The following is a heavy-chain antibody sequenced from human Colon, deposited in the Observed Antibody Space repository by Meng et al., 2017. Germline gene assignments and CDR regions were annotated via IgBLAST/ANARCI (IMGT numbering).Heavy chain of an antibody. CDR3: GRNGAYSIDP. CDR1: GASISSTDW. D-gene: IGHD2-15*01. Sequence: VQLHESGPGLVKPSGTLSLTCAVSGASISSTDWWSWVRQPPGKGLEWIGEVHHSGGTNYNPSLKSRVTISVDESNNQYSLSLTSVTAADTAIYYCGRNGAYSIDPWGRGTLVTVSS. J-gene: IGHJ5*02. CDR2: VHHSGGT. V-gene: IGHV4-4*02.